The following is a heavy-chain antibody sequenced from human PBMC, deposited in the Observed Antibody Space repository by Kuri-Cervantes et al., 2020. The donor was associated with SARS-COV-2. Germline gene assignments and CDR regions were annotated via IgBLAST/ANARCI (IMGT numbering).Heavy chain of an antibody. V-gene: IGHV4-39*01. CDR1: GGSISSSSYY. CDR2: IYYSGST. J-gene: IGHJ5*02. CDR3: ARHGPRGCSGGSCYSINWFDP. Sequence: SETLSLTCTVSGGSISSSSYYWGWIRQPPGKGLEWIGSIYYSGSTYYNPSLKSRVTISVDTSKNQFSLKLSSVTAADTAVYYCARHGPRGCSGGSCYSINWFDPWGQGTLVTVSS. D-gene: IGHD2-15*01.